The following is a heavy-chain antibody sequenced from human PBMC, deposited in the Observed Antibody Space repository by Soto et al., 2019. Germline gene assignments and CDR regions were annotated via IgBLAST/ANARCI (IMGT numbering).Heavy chain of an antibody. Sequence: GGSLRLSCAASGFTFINAWMSWVRQAPGKGLEWVGRIKSKTDGGTTDYAAPVKDRFTISRDDSKNTLYLQMNSLKTEDTAVYYCTPDLSHQLLLYGMDVWGPASAVTVSS. CDR3: TPDLSHQLLLYGMDV. CDR1: GFTFINAW. CDR2: IKSKTDGGTT. J-gene: IGHJ6*02. V-gene: IGHV3-15*01. D-gene: IGHD2-2*01.